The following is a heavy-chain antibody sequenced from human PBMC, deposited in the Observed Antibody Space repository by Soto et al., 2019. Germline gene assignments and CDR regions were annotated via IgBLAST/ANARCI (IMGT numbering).Heavy chain of an antibody. CDR3: ARGVSGCFDC. CDR2: VTKDGDMI. D-gene: IGHD6-19*01. CDR1: GFTFSAYW. V-gene: IGHV3-74*01. Sequence: EVQLVESGGGLVQPGGSLRLSCAASGFTFSAYWMHWVRQAPGKGLVWVARVTKDGDMISYADSVQVRFTISRDNASDTVYLQMNRLGVVDTAVYYCARGVSGCFDCWGQGTLVTVSS. J-gene: IGHJ4*02.